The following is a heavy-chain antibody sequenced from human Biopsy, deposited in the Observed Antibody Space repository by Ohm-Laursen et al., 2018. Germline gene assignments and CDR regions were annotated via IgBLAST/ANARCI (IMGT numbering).Heavy chain of an antibody. D-gene: IGHD6-19*01. CDR3: ARGRRTSGWPYFDN. Sequence: SETLSLTCTVSGDSLTSGPENWSWIRQSPGQGLESIGFIYSGGNTNYNPSLKNRVTMSVDTSKNQFYLKLYSVTAADTAVYYCARGRRTSGWPYFDNWGQGALVIVSP. V-gene: IGHV4-61*01. CDR2: IYSGGNT. J-gene: IGHJ4*02. CDR1: GDSLTSGPEN.